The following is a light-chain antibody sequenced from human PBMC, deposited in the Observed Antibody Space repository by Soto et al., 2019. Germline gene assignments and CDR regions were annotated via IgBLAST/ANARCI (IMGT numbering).Light chain of an antibody. CDR2: EGN. J-gene: IGLJ3*02. CDR3: CSYTGSSTS. CDR1: SSDVGSYNL. V-gene: IGLV2-23*01. Sequence: QSALTQPASVSGSPGQLITMSCAGASSDVGSYNLVSWYQQYPGKAPKLIIYEGNKRPSGVSNRFSGSGSGNTASLTISGLQAEDAADYYCCSYTGSSTSFGGGTKLTVL.